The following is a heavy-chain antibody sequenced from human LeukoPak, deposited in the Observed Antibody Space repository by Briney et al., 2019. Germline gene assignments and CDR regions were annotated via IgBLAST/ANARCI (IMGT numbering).Heavy chain of an antibody. J-gene: IGHJ4*02. Sequence: GGSLRFSCAASGFTFDDYGMSWVRQAPGKGLEWVSGINWNGASTGYADSVQGRFTISRDNAKNSLYLQMNSLRAEDTALYHCAGVGDHFSGRAPALVDYWGQGTLVTVSS. D-gene: IGHD2-15*01. CDR1: GFTFDDYG. V-gene: IGHV3-20*01. CDR2: INWNGAST. CDR3: AGVGDHFSGRAPALVDY.